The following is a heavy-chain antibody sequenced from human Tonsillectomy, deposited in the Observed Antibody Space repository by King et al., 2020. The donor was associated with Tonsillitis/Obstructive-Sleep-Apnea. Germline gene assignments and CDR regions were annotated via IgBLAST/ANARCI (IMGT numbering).Heavy chain of an antibody. D-gene: IGHD4-17*01. CDR2: IRRKAYGGST. Sequence: ESGGGLVKPGRSLRLSCTASGFTFGDYGMSGFRQAPGKWREWVGVIRRKAYGGSTEYAASVKGRVTLSRDDSKSIAYLQMNSLKTEDTAVYYCTRDGDLTDYWGQGALVTVSS. J-gene: IGHJ4*02. V-gene: IGHV3-49*05. CDR1: GFTFGDYG. CDR3: TRDGDLTDY.